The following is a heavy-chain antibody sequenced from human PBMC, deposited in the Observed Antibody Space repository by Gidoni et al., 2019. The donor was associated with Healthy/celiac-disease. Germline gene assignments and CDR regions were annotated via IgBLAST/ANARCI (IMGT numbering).Heavy chain of an antibody. CDR1: GGSFSGYY. J-gene: IGHJ4*02. CDR3: ARLEYSGSFFDY. Sequence: QVQLQQWGAGLLMPSETRSLTCAVYGGSFSGYYWSWSRQPPGKGLEWIGEINHSGSTNYNPSLQSRVTISVDTSKNQFSLKLSSVTAADTAVYYCARLEYSGSFFDYWGQGTLVTVSS. D-gene: IGHD1-26*01. V-gene: IGHV4-34*01. CDR2: INHSGST.